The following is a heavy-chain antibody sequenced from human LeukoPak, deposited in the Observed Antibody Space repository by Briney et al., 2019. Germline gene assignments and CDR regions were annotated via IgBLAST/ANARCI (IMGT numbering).Heavy chain of an antibody. D-gene: IGHD1-26*01. CDR3: ARVSGSYMYYFDY. Sequence: SETLSLTCTVSGGSISSYYWSWIRQPPGKGLEWIGYIYYSGSTNYNPSLKSRVTISVDTSKNQFSLKLSPVTAADTAVYYCARVSGSYMYYFDYWGQGTLVTVSS. V-gene: IGHV4-59*08. J-gene: IGHJ4*02. CDR1: GGSISSYY. CDR2: IYYSGST.